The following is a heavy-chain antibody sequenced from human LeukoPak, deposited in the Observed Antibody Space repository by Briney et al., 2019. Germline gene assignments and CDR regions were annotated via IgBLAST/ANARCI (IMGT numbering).Heavy chain of an antibody. D-gene: IGHD2-21*01. CDR1: GDSVSSNSAA. J-gene: IGHJ4*02. CDR3: ARVGGRQWPLVVTSYFDY. Sequence: SQTLSLTSAISGDSVSSNSAAWNWIRQSPSRGLEWLGRTYYRSKWYNDYAVSVKSRITINPDTSKNQFPLQLNSVTPEDTAVYYCARVGGRQWPLVVTSYFDYWGQGTLVTVSS. CDR2: TYYRSKWYN. V-gene: IGHV6-1*01.